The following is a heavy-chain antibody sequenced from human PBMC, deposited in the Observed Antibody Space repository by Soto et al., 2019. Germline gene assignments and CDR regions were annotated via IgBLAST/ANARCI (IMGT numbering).Heavy chain of an antibody. V-gene: IGHV4-38-2*01. J-gene: IGHJ5*02. CDR1: GSSVSGDFY. CDR3: VGYSASHNWFGR. Sequence: SETLSLTCAVSGSSVSGDFYWAWILQPPGKGLEWIGSVYPSGNTYYLPSLRGRISLSIDTSKNQISLTLTSVTAADTALFYCVGYSASHNWFGRWGQGTLVIVSS. D-gene: IGHD2-2*02. CDR2: VYPSGNT.